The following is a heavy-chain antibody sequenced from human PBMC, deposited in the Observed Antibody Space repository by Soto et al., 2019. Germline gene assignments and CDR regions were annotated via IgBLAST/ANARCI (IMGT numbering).Heavy chain of an antibody. Sequence: QVQLVQSGAEVKKPGSSVKVSCKASGGTFSSYAISWVRQAPGQGLEWMGGIIPIFGTTNYAQKLQGRVTITADESTSTAYMELSSLRSEDTAVYYCASKVVPAAIGGSYYYGMDVWGQGTTVTVSS. CDR2: IIPIFGTT. V-gene: IGHV1-69*01. J-gene: IGHJ6*02. CDR1: GGTFSSYA. CDR3: ASKVVPAAIGGSYYYGMDV. D-gene: IGHD2-2*02.